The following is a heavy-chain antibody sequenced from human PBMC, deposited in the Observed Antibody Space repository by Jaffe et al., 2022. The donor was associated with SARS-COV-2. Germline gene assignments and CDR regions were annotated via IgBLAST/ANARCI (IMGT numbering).Heavy chain of an antibody. CDR2: ISKDGSRK. CDR1: GFTFNAYV. J-gene: IGHJ4*02. D-gene: IGHD3-22*01. CDR3: ARVPNYYDSSGPIGY. Sequence: QVQLVESGGGVVQPGRSQRLSCAASGFTFNAYVMNWVRQAPGKGLEWVAVISKDGSRKYYADSVEGRFTISRDNSRNTLYLQMNSLSPEDTALYYCARVPNYYDSSGPIGYWGRGTLVTVSS. V-gene: IGHV3-30*04.